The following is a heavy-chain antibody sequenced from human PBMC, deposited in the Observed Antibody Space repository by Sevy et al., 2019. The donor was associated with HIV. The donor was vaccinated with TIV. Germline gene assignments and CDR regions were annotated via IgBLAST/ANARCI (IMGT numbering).Heavy chain of an antibody. CDR2: IYYSGST. J-gene: IGHJ6*02. D-gene: IGHD3-22*01. CDR1: GGSISSYY. Sequence: SETLSLTCTVSGGSISSYYWSWIRQPPGKGLEWIGYIYYSGSTNYNPCLKSRVTISVDTSKNQFSLKLSSVTAADTAVYYCARDKVHYYDSSVGTMDGMDVWGQGTTVTVSS. CDR3: ARDKVHYYDSSVGTMDGMDV. V-gene: IGHV4-59*01.